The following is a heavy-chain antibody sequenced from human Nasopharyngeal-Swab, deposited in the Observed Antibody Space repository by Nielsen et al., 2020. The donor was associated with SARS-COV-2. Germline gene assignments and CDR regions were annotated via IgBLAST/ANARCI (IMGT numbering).Heavy chain of an antibody. CDR3: ARDLGGGYCTTTNCPGS. CDR1: GFTVSSTY. Sequence: GGSLRLSCAVSGFTVSSTYMSWVRQAPGKGLEWVSVTEIGGTTHYADSVKGRFSISRDSSTNTLYLQMNNVRAEDTAVYYCARDLGGGYCTTTNCPGSWGQGTLVTVSS. D-gene: IGHD2-2*01. J-gene: IGHJ1*01. CDR2: TEIGGTT. V-gene: IGHV3-53*01.